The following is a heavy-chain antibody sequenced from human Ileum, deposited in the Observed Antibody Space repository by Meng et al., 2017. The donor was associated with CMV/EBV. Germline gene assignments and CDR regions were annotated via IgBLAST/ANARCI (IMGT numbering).Heavy chain of an antibody. D-gene: IGHD1-26*01. Sequence: GGSLRLSCTTSGFTFSDYSMNWVRQAPGKGLEWVSYISGSGTTKYYGDSVKGRFTISRDNAKNSLYLQMNFLRAEDTAVYYCARQTGELPLDYWGQGTLVTVSS. CDR1: GFTFSDYS. V-gene: IGHV3-48*04. CDR3: ARQTGELPLDY. J-gene: IGHJ4*02. CDR2: ISGSGTTK.